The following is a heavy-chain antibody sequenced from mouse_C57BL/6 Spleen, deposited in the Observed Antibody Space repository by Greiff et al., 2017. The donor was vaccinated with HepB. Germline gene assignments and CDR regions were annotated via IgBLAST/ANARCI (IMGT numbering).Heavy chain of an antibody. D-gene: IGHD1-1*02. CDR3: ARGVYGGDY. CDR2: INPGSGGT. V-gene: IGHV1-54*01. CDR1: GYAFTNYL. J-gene: IGHJ4*01. Sequence: QVQLQQSGAELVRPGTSVKVSCKASGYAFTNYLIEWVKQRPGQGLEWIGVINPGSGGTNYNEKFKGKATLTADKSSSTAYMQLSSLTSEDSAVYFCARGVYGGDYWGQGTSVTVSS.